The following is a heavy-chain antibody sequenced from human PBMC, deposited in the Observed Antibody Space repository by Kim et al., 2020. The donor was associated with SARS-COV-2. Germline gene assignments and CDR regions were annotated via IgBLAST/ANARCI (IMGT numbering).Heavy chain of an antibody. Sequence: GGSLRLSCAASGFTFSNAWMSWVRQAPGKGLEWVGRIKSKTDGGTTDYAAPVKGRFTISRDDSKNTLYLQMNSLKTEDTAVYYCTTLQYYDILATSIYYYYGMDVWGQGTTVTVSS. J-gene: IGHJ6*02. CDR2: IKSKTDGGTT. CDR3: TTLQYYDILATSIYYYYGMDV. CDR1: GFTFSNAW. V-gene: IGHV3-15*01. D-gene: IGHD3-9*01.